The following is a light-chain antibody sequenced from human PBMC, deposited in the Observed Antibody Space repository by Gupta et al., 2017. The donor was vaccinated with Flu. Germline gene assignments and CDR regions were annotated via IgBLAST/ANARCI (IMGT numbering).Light chain of an antibody. CDR1: QSLLHSNGYNY. Sequence: DIVMTQSPLSLPVTTGEPASISCRSSQSLLHSNGYNYLDWYLQKPGQSPQLLIYLGSNRASGVPDRFSGSGSGTDFTLKISRVEAEDVGFYYCRQALQTPRTFGQGTKVEIK. J-gene: IGKJ1*01. CDR3: RQALQTPRT. CDR2: LGS. V-gene: IGKV2-28*01.